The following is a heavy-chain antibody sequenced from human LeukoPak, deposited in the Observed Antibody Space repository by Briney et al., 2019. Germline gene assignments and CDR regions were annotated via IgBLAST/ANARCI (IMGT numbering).Heavy chain of an antibody. J-gene: IGHJ4*02. CDR3: ARVGYNGWNFEN. D-gene: IGHD5-12*01. CDR2: INGDGSTT. CDR1: GFTFSTYW. Sequence: GGSLRLSCTASGFTFSTYWINWVRQSPGKGLVWVALINGDGSTTTHADSVKGRFTISRDNAKNSLHLEMNSLRAEDTALYYCARVGYNGWNFENWGQGTLVTVSS. V-gene: IGHV3-74*03.